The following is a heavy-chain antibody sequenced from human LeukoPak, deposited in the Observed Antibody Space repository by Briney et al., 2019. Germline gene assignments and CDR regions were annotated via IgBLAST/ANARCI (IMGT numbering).Heavy chain of an antibody. CDR3: ARGSGVENFWSGYYSAFDI. CDR2: INHSGST. D-gene: IGHD3-3*01. J-gene: IGHJ3*02. Sequence: TSETLSLTCAVYGGSFSGYYWSWIRQPPGKGLEWIGEINHSGSTNYNPSLKSRVTISVDTSKNQFSLKLSSVTAADTAVYYCARGSGVENFWSGYYSAFDIWGQGTMVTVSS. V-gene: IGHV4-34*01. CDR1: GGSFSGYY.